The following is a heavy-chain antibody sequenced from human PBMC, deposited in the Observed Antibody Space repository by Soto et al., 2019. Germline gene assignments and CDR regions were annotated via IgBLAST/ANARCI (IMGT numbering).Heavy chain of an antibody. CDR2: ISYAGSNK. D-gene: IGHD3-16*01. CDR3: ARRQGYDYVCTHTVVNGWFDP. CDR1: GFTFSSYA. V-gene: IGHV3-30-3*01. J-gene: IGHJ5*02. Sequence: QVQLVESGGGVVQPGRSLRLSCAASGFTFSSYAMHWVRQAPGKGLVWVAVISYAGSNKYYADSVKGRFTISRDNSKNTLYLQMNRLRAEDTAVYYCARRQGYDYVCTHTVVNGWFDPCGQGTLYAVSS.